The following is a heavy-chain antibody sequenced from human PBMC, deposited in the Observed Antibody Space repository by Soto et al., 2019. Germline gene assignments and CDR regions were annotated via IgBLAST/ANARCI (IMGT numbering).Heavy chain of an antibody. D-gene: IGHD3-9*01. CDR1: GYTFTSYG. Sequence: ASVKVSCKASGYTFTSYGIRWVRQAPGQGLEWMGWISAYNGNTNYAQKLQGRVTMTTDTSTSTAYMELRSLRSDDTAVYYCAKMLRDYDILTGYYTAEPPYYYYMDVWGKGTTVTVSS. CDR2: ISAYNGNT. J-gene: IGHJ6*03. CDR3: AKMLRDYDILTGYYTAEPPYYYYMDV. V-gene: IGHV1-18*01.